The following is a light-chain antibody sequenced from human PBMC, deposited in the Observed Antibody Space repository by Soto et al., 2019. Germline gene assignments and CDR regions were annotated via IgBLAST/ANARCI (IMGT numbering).Light chain of an antibody. CDR3: SSYTTSSTDV. CDR1: SSDVGGYNY. Sequence: QSALTQPASVSGSPGQSITISCTGTSSDVGGYNYVSWYQQHPGKAPKLMIYDVSNRPSGVSNRFSGSKSGNTASLTISGLQADDDDDYYCSSYTTSSTDVFGTGTKVTVL. V-gene: IGLV2-14*03. J-gene: IGLJ1*01. CDR2: DVS.